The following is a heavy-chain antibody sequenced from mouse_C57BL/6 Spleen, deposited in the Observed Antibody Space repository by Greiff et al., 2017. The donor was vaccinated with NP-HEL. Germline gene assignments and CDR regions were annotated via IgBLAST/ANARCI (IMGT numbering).Heavy chain of an antibody. CDR2: INPNNGGT. V-gene: IGHV1-26*01. J-gene: IGHJ3*01. CDR3: ATAYDYGAWFAY. D-gene: IGHD2-4*01. Sequence: EVQLQQSGPELVKPGASVKISCKASGYTFTDYYMNWVKQSHGKSLEWIGDINPNNGGTSYNQKFKGKATLTVDKSSSTAYMELRSLTSEDSAVYYCATAYDYGAWFAYWGQGTLVTVSA. CDR1: GYTFTDYY.